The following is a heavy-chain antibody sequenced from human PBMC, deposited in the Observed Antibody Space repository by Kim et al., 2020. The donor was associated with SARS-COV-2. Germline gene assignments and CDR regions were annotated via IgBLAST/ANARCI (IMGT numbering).Heavy chain of an antibody. V-gene: IGHV4-31*03. J-gene: IGHJ3*02. D-gene: IGHD3-22*01. Sequence: SETLSLTCTVSGGSISSGSYYWSWIRQHPGKGLEWIGYIYYRGSTYYNPSLKSRVTISVDTSKNQFSLKLSSVTAADTAVYYCARVDYSSGADAFDIWGQGTMVTVSS. CDR1: GGSISSGSYY. CDR2: IYYRGST. CDR3: ARVDYSSGADAFDI.